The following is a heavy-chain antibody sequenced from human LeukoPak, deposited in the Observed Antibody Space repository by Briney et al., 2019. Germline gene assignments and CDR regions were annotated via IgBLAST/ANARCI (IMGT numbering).Heavy chain of an antibody. Sequence: ASVKVSCKASGYTFTNYDINWVRQAPGQGLEWMGWITPNDGHGGYTQNFQGRVTITRDTSISTAYMELSSLRSDDTAVYYCARSETGDERIGVDYWGQGTLVTVSS. CDR3: ARSETGDERIGVDY. CDR1: GYTFTNYD. D-gene: IGHD1-14*01. V-gene: IGHV1-8*03. J-gene: IGHJ4*02. CDR2: ITPNDGHG.